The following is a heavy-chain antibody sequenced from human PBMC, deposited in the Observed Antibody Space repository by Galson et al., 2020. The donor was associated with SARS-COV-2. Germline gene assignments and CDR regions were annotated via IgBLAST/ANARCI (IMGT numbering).Heavy chain of an antibody. CDR1: GYTFTGYY. V-gene: IGHV1-2*02. CDR2: INPNSGGT. Sequence: GESLKISCKASGYTFTGYYMHWVRQAPGQGLEWMGWINPNSGGTNYAQKFQGRVTMTRDTSISTAYMELSRLRSDDTAVYYCAREAITMVRGVRSGFDPWGQGTLVTVSS. CDR3: AREAITMVRGVRSGFDP. J-gene: IGHJ5*02. D-gene: IGHD3-10*01.